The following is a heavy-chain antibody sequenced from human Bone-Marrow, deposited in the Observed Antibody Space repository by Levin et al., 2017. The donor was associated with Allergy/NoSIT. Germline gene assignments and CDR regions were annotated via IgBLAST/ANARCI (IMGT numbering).Heavy chain of an antibody. CDR3: ARDLATGSPRSYFDY. V-gene: IGHV3-33*01. CDR1: GFMFNTYA. CDR2: IWSNARHS. J-gene: IGHJ4*02. Sequence: PGESLKISCAASGFMFNTYAMHWVRQAPGKGLEWVAFIWSNARHSYYVDSVKDRFTISRDNSRNILYLSMDSLRADDTAVYYCARDLATGSPRSYFDYWGQGTRVTVSS. D-gene: IGHD2-15*01.